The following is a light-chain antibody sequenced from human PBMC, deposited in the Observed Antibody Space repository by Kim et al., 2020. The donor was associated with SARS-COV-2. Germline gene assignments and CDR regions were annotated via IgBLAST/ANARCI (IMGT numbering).Light chain of an antibody. J-gene: IGKJ5*01. CDR2: GAS. V-gene: IGKV3-15*01. Sequence: SLSPGERATLSCRASQSISSSLAWYQQKPGQAPRVLIYGASAMATGIPARFSGSGSGTEFTLTISNLQSEDFAVYYCQQYAYWRAFGQGTRLEIK. CDR1: QSISSS. CDR3: QQYAYWRA.